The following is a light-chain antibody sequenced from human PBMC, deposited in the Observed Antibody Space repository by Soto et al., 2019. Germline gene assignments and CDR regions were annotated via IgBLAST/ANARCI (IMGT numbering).Light chain of an antibody. Sequence: DIQMTQSPSSLSASVGDRVTITCRASQSISTYLNWYQQKPGKAPKLLISAPSTLQNGVPSRVTGSGSGRHFTLTISSLQPGDFATDYGQQTDSTPFTFGPRTKVDIK. CDR2: APS. J-gene: IGKJ3*01. V-gene: IGKV1-39*01. CDR1: QSISTY. CDR3: QQTDSTPFT.